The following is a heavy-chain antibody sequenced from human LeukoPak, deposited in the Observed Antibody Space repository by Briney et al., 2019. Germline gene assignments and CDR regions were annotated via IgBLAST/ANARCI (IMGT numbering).Heavy chain of an antibody. D-gene: IGHD5-12*01. J-gene: IGHJ4*02. V-gene: IGHV3-9*01. CDR2: ISWNSGSI. Sequence: GGSLRLSCAASGFTFDDYAMHWVRQAPGKGLEWVSGISWNSGSIGYADSVKGRFTISRDNAKNSLYLQMNSLRAEDTAVYYCASASNPTMWYYFDYWGQGTLVTVSS. CDR3: ASASNPTMWYYFDY. CDR1: GFTFDDYA.